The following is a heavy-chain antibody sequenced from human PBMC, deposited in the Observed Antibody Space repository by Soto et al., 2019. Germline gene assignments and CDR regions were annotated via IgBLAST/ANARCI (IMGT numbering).Heavy chain of an antibody. J-gene: IGHJ6*03. CDR3: ARDGETTSYYMDV. CDR1: GDSVSSNSAA. Sequence: PSQTLSLTCAISGDSVSSNSAAWNWIRQSPSRGLEWLGRTYYRSKWYNQYAASLRSRITINPDASKNQFSLQLNSVTPEDTAVYYCARDGETTSYYMDVWGKGTTVTVSS. CDR2: TYYRSKWYN. D-gene: IGHD1-7*01. V-gene: IGHV6-1*01.